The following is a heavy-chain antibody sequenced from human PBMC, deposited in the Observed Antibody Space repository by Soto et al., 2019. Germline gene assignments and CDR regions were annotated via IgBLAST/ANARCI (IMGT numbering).Heavy chain of an antibody. CDR1: GFTFNSYG. CDR2: ISYDSTKT. V-gene: IGHV3-30*03. D-gene: IGHD1-26*01. CDR3: ARTRSAWSDFHYYSLDV. J-gene: IGHJ6*02. Sequence: GGSLRLSCAASGFTFNSYGMHWVRQGPGNGLEWVAFISYDSTKTYYADSVKDRFTISRDNSNSALYVQMNSLTGEDTAVYYCARTRSAWSDFHYYSLDVWGQGTTVTAP.